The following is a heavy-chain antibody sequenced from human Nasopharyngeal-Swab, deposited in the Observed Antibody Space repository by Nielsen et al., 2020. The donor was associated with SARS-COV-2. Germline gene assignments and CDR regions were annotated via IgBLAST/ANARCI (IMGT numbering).Heavy chain of an antibody. Sequence: LRLSCTVSGGSISSSSYYWTWIRQPAGKGLEWIGRIYTSGSTNYNPSLKSRVSMSVDTSKNQFSLKLSSVTAADMAVYYCARGSLAAIPRSSWCFDYWGQGTLVTVSS. J-gene: IGHJ4*02. CDR3: ARGSLAAIPRSSWCFDY. CDR1: GGSISSSSYY. D-gene: IGHD6-13*01. CDR2: IYTSGST. V-gene: IGHV4-61*02.